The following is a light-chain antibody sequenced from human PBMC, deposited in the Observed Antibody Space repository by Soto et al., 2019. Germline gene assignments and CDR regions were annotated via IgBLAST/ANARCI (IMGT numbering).Light chain of an antibody. V-gene: IGKV3-20*01. Sequence: EIFLTQSPFTLSLSPFELATLSCRASQSVSSSYLAWYQQKPGQAPRLLIYRTSNRATGIPDRFSGSGSGTDFTLTISRLEPEDFAVYWCQQYDSSPRTFGQGTKVDIK. CDR3: QQYDSSPRT. J-gene: IGKJ1*01. CDR1: QSVSSSY. CDR2: RTS.